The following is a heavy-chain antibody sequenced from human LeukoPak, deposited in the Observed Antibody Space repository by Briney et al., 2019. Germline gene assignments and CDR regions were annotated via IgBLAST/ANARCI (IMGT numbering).Heavy chain of an antibody. V-gene: IGHV1-8*01. CDR1: GYTFTSYD. J-gene: IGHJ4*02. CDR2: MNPNSGNT. CDR3: ARESGLYGSGSRY. D-gene: IGHD3-10*01. Sequence: ASVKVSRKASGYTFTSYDINWVRQATGQGLEWMGWMNPNSGNTGYAQKFQGRVTMTRNPSISTAYMELSSLRSEDTAVYYCARESGLYGSGSRYWGQGTLVTVSS.